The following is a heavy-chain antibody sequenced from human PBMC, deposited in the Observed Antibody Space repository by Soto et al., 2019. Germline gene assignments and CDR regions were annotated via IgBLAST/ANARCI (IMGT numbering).Heavy chain of an antibody. CDR2: INPNSGGT. D-gene: IGHD5-18*01. CDR1: GYTFTGYY. J-gene: IGHJ6*02. Sequence: ASVKVSCKASGYTFTGYYMHWVRQAPGQGLEWMGWINPNSGGTNYAQKFQGRVTMTRDTSISTAYMELSRLRSDDTAVYYCARDSTAYYYYGMDVWGQGTTVTVS. V-gene: IGHV1-2*02. CDR3: ARDSTAYYYYGMDV.